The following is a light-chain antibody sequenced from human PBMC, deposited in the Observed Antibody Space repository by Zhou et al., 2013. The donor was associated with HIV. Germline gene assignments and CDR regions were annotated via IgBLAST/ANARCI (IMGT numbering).Light chain of an antibody. CDR3: QERSNWPPS. CDR2: DAS. Sequence: EIVLTQSPATLSLSPGERATLSCRASQSVSSYLAWYQHKPGQAPRLLIYDASNRATGIPARFSGSGSGTDFTLTISSLEPEDFAVYYCQERSNWPPSFGPGTTVDIK. V-gene: IGKV3-11*01. CDR1: QSVSSY. J-gene: IGKJ3*01.